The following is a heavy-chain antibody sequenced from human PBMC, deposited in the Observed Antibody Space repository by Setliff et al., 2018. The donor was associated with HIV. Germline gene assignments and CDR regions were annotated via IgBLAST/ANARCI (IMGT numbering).Heavy chain of an antibody. V-gene: IGHV1-18*01. CDR2: ISGFNGNT. CDR3: ARVPYRSAWFSGRHDSFDI. CDR1: GYSFARYG. D-gene: IGHD6-19*01. Sequence: ASVKVSCKASGYSFARYGLRWVRQAPGQGLEWMGWISGFNGNTKYAQSFQDRVAMTTETATSTAYMEMRSLRSDDTAVYFCARVPYRSAWFSGRHDSFDIWGQGTMVTVS. J-gene: IGHJ3*02.